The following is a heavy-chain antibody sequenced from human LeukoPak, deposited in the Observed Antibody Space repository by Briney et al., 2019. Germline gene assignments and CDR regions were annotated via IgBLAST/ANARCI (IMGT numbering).Heavy chain of an antibody. CDR3: ARGEYYSDTSSYFDY. CDR1: GFTFSSYG. V-gene: IGHV3-30*03. D-gene: IGHD3-22*01. Sequence: GRSLRLSCAASGFTFSSYGMNWVRQAPGKGLEWVAVISYDGSNKYYADSVKGRFTVSRDNSKNTLFVQMSSLRAEDTAVYYCARGEYYSDTSSYFDYWGQGTLVTVSS. J-gene: IGHJ4*02. CDR2: ISYDGSNK.